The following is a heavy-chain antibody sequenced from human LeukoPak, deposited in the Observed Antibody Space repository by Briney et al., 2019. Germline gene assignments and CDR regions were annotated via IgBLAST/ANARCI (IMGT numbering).Heavy chain of an antibody. J-gene: IGHJ4*02. CDR1: EFTFSSYA. CDR3: AKGKITMVRGSPTDF. D-gene: IGHD3-10*01. Sequence: GGSLRLSCAASEFTFSSYAMSWVRQAPGKGLAWVSAISGSGTSTYYADSVKGRFTIPRDNSKNTLYLQMNSLRAEDTALYYCAKGKITMVRGSPTDFWGQGTLVTVSS. CDR2: ISGSGTST. V-gene: IGHV3-23*01.